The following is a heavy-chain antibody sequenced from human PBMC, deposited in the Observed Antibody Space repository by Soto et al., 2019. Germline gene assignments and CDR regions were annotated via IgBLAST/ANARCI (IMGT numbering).Heavy chain of an antibody. J-gene: IGHJ5*02. CDR2: IIPIFGTA. CDR3: AMSYRHGSSSKYNWFDP. CDR1: GGTFSSYA. D-gene: IGHD6-6*01. Sequence: QVQLVQSGAEVKKPGSSVKVSCKASGGTFSSYAISWVRQAPGQGLEWMGGIIPIFGTANYAQKFQGRVTITADESTSTAYMELSSLRSEDTAVYYCAMSYRHGSSSKYNWFDPWGQGSLVTVSS. V-gene: IGHV1-69*01.